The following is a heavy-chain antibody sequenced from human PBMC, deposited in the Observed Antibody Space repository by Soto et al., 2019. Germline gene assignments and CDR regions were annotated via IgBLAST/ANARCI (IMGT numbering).Heavy chain of an antibody. J-gene: IGHJ4*02. V-gene: IGHV3-30*18. Sequence: QVQLVESGGGVVQPGRSLRLSCAASGFTFSNYGMHWVRQAPGKGLEWVAVISSDGSYEYYGDSVKGRFTVSRDNSKNTLYVQMDSMRAEDTAVYSCVKSKDLGDWDFKVDYWGQGTLVTVSS. D-gene: IGHD2-21*02. CDR3: VKSKDLGDWDFKVDY. CDR2: ISSDGSYE. CDR1: GFTFSNYG.